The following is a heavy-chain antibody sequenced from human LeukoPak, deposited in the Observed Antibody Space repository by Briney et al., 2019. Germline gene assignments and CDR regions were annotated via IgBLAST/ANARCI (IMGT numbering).Heavy chain of an antibody. CDR3: ARATYYDILTGYYPGFDY. J-gene: IGHJ4*02. V-gene: IGHV1-18*01. Sequence: ASVTVSFKASGYTFTIYGISWVRQAPGQGLEWMGWISAYNGNTNYAQKLQGRVTMTTDTSTSTAYMELRSLRSDDTAVYYCARATYYDILTGYYPGFDYWGQGTLVTVSS. CDR1: GYTFTIYG. CDR2: ISAYNGNT. D-gene: IGHD3-9*01.